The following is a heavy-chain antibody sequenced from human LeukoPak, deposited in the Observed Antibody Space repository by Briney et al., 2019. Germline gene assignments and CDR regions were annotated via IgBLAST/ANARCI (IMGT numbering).Heavy chain of an antibody. Sequence: GESLRLSCAASGFTFSSYGMHWVRQAPGKGLEWVAVISYDGSNKYYADSVKGRFTISRDNSKNTLYLQMNSLRAEDTAVYYCARKSTFDSSGYYVHWGQGTLVTVPS. CDR3: ARKSTFDSSGYYVH. J-gene: IGHJ4*02. CDR1: GFTFSSYG. D-gene: IGHD3-22*01. CDR2: ISYDGSNK. V-gene: IGHV3-30*03.